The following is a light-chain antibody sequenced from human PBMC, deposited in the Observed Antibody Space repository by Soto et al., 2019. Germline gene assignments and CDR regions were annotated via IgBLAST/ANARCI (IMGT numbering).Light chain of an antibody. V-gene: IGLV2-14*01. CDR2: DVS. Sequence: QSALTQPASVSGSPGQSITISCTGTSSDVGGYNYVSWYQQHPGKAPKLMIYDVSNRPSGVSNRFSGSKSGNTASLTISGLQAEDEADSYCSSYTSSSPRVFGTGTKLTVL. CDR3: SSYTSSSPRV. J-gene: IGLJ1*01. CDR1: SSDVGGYNY.